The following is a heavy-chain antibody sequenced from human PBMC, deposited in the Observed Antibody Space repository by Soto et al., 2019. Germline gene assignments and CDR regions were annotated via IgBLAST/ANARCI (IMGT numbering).Heavy chain of an antibody. CDR3: AKGRGTIFGVPRHWYGMDV. Sequence: LRLSCAASGFTFSSYAMSWVRQAPGKGLEWVSAISGSGGSTYYADSVKGRFTISRDNSKNTLYLQMNSLRAEDTAVYYCAKGRGTIFGVPRHWYGMDVWGQGTTVTVSS. D-gene: IGHD3-3*01. V-gene: IGHV3-23*01. J-gene: IGHJ6*02. CDR2: ISGSGGST. CDR1: GFTFSSYA.